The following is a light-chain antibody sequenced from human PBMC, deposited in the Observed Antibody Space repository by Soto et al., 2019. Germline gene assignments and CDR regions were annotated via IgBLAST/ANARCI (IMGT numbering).Light chain of an antibody. CDR2: AAS. CDR3: HQSYNTPLT. V-gene: IGKV1-39*01. Sequence: DIQMTQSPSSLSASVGDRVTITCRASQSMSNYLNWYQQKPGKAPKLLIYAASSLQSGVPSRFSGSVSGTDFTLTISSLQPEDFATYYCHQSYNTPLTFGGGTKVEIK. CDR1: QSMSNY. J-gene: IGKJ4*01.